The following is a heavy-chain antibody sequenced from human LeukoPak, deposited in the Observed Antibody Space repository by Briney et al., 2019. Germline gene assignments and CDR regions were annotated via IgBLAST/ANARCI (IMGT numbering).Heavy chain of an antibody. J-gene: IGHJ4*02. CDR3: ARVGRPMVGATSFFDY. D-gene: IGHD1-26*01. V-gene: IGHV3-23*01. CDR2: ISGSGGST. CDR1: GFTFSSYA. Sequence: PGGSLRLSCAASGFTFSSYAMSWVRQAPGKGLEWVSAISGSGGSTYYADSVKGRFTISRDNSKNTLYLQMNSLRAEDTAVYYCARVGRPMVGATSFFDYWGQGTLVTVSS.